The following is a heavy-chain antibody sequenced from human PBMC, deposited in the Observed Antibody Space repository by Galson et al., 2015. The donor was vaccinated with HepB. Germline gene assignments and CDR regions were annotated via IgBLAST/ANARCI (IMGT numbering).Heavy chain of an antibody. V-gene: IGHV3-66*03. J-gene: IGHJ6*02. CDR3: ARDQGDDYVNYYYYYGRDV. CDR1: VFNISNNY. Sequence: SLRLSCAASVFNISNNYMSWVRQAPGKGLEWVSVIYKNGTTNYADSVKGRFTISRDTSKNTLYLQMNNLRGEDTAVYYCARDQGDDYVNYYYYYGRDVWGQGTTVTVSS. CDR2: IYKNGTT. D-gene: IGHD4-17*01.